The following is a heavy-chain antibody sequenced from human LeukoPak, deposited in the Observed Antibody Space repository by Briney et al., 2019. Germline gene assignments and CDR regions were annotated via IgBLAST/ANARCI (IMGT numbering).Heavy chain of an antibody. CDR1: GGSISSGDYY. Sequence: SETLSLACTVSGGSISSGDYYWSWIRQPPGKGLEWIGYIYYSGSTYYNPSLKSRVTISADTSKNQFSLKLSSVTAADTAVYYCARDAIVGATGDYWGQGTLVTVSS. CDR3: ARDAIVGATGDY. J-gene: IGHJ4*02. V-gene: IGHV4-30-4*08. D-gene: IGHD1-26*01. CDR2: IYYSGST.